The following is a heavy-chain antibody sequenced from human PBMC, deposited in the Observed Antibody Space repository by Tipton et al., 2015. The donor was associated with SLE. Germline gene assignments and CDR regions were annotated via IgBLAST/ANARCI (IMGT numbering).Heavy chain of an antibody. V-gene: IGHV1-69*09. D-gene: IGHD3-10*01. CDR3: ARSSLGPGVFDI. CDR1: GGTFSSYT. CDR2: IIPIPGIA. J-gene: IGHJ3*02. Sequence: QLVQSGAEVKKPGSSVKVSCKASGGTFSSYTISWVRQAPGQGLEWMGRIIPIPGIANYAQKFQGRVTITADKSTSTAYMELSSLRSEDAAVYNCARSSLGPGVFDIWGQGTMVTVSS.